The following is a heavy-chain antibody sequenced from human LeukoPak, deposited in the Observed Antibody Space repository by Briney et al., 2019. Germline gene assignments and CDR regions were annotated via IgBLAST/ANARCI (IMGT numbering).Heavy chain of an antibody. D-gene: IGHD2-2*02. CDR2: ITNDGSST. V-gene: IGHV3-74*01. Sequence: GGSLRLSCAASGLTFGSHWMHWVRQAPGKGLVWVSRITNDGSSTTYADSVKGRFTISRDNAKNMLYLQVNSLRAEDTAVYYCARDLIPADCSSTSCYNGNFDYWGQGTPVTVSS. J-gene: IGHJ4*02. CDR1: GLTFGSHW. CDR3: ARDLIPADCSSTSCYNGNFDY.